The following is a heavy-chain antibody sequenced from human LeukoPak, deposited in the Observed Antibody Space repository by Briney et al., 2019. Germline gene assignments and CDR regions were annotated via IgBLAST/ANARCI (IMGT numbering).Heavy chain of an antibody. CDR1: GYTLTSYY. D-gene: IGHD6-19*01. Sequence: ASVKVSCKASGYTLTSYYMHWVRQAPGQGLEWIGVINPSGGSTSYAQNFQGRVTMTRDTSTSTVYMELSSLRSEDTAVYYCARDFGTSGWYRAFDYWGQGTLVTVSS. V-gene: IGHV1-46*01. CDR3: ARDFGTSGWYRAFDY. J-gene: IGHJ4*02. CDR2: INPSGGST.